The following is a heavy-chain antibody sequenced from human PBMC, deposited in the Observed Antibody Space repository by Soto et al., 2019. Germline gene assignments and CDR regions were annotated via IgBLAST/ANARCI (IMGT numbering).Heavy chain of an antibody. J-gene: IGHJ4*02. V-gene: IGHV1-46*01. Sequence: ASVKVSCKASEYTFTNYYMHWVRQAPGQGLEWMGIINPNGGSTNYAQKFQGRVTMTRDTSTSTVYMELSSLRSEDTAVYYCARVLFRGSYYSWFDDWGQGTLVTVSS. D-gene: IGHD1-26*01. CDR1: EYTFTNYY. CDR2: INPNGGST. CDR3: ARVLFRGSYYSWFDD.